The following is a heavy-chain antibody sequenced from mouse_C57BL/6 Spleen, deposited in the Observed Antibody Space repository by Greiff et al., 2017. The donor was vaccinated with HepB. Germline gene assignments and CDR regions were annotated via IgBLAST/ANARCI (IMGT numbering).Heavy chain of an antibody. D-gene: IGHD1-1*01. CDR1: GFTFSDYG. V-gene: IGHV5-17*01. J-gene: IGHJ1*03. Sequence: EVMLVESGGGLVKPGGSLKLSCAAYGFTFSDYGMHWVRQAPEQGLAWVAYISSGSSTIYYADTVKGRFTISRDNAKNTLFLQSTSLRSEDTAMYYCARDITTGGYFDVWGTGTTVTVAS. CDR3: ARDITTGGYFDV. CDR2: ISSGSSTI.